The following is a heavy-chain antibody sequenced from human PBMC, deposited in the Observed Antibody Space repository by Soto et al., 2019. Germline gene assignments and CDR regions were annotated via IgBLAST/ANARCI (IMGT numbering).Heavy chain of an antibody. D-gene: IGHD2-15*01. CDR1: GYTFTSYG. V-gene: IGHV1-18*01. CDR3: XRRYCSXXXXXQNDY. CDR2: ISAYNGNT. J-gene: IGHJ4*02. Sequence: ASVKVSCKASGYTFTSYGISWVRQAPGQGLEWMGWISAYNGNTNYXXKLQGRVTMTTDTSTSTAYMELRSLRSDDTXXXXXXRRYCSXXXXXQNDYWGXGTLVXXSX.